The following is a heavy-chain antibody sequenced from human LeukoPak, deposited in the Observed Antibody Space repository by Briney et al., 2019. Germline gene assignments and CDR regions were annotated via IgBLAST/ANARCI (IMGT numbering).Heavy chain of an antibody. Sequence: PSETLSLTCTVSGGSISNYYWSWIRQPAGKGLEWIGSIYYSGSTYYNPSLKSRVTISVDTSKNQFSLKLSSVTAADTAVYYCARSYNWNGDWGQGTLVTVSS. V-gene: IGHV4-59*05. D-gene: IGHD1-20*01. CDR1: GGSISNYY. J-gene: IGHJ4*02. CDR3: ARSYNWNGD. CDR2: IYYSGST.